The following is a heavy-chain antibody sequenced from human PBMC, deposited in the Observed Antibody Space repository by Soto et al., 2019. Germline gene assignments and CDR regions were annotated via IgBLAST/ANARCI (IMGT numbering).Heavy chain of an antibody. CDR2: IYHSGST. V-gene: IGHV4-30-2*01. Sequence: SENLSLTCAVSGGSISSGGYSWSWIRQPPGKGLEWIGYIYHSGSTYYNPSLKSRVTISVDRSKNQFSLKLSSVTAADTAVYDCTRVRLGAVTRFFDFWGQGTLVTVS. J-gene: IGHJ4*02. CDR1: GGSISSGGYS. D-gene: IGHD2-15*01. CDR3: TRVRLGAVTRFFDF.